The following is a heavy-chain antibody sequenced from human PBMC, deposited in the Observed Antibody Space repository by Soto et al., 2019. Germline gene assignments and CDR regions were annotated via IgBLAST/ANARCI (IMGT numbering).Heavy chain of an antibody. D-gene: IGHD6-13*01. Sequence: QVQLVESGGGVVQPGRSLRLSCAASGFTFSSYAMHWVRQAPGKGLEWVAVISYDGSNKYYADSVKGRFTISRDNSKNTLYLQMNSLRAEETAVYYCARDRQYSSSCYARWFDPWGQGTLVTVSS. CDR3: ARDRQYSSSCYARWFDP. V-gene: IGHV3-30-3*01. CDR1: GFTFSSYA. CDR2: ISYDGSNK. J-gene: IGHJ5*02.